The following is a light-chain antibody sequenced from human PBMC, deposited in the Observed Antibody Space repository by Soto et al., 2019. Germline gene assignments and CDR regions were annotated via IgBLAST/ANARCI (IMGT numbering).Light chain of an antibody. V-gene: IGKV3-20*01. CDR2: NAS. CDR3: ATSATSRT. J-gene: IGKJ1*01. Sequence: SPGTVCLSPWGGALLSGKASQSVRSNYYAWYQHKPRQAPSLVIFNASTSAPGMPDRFSGSGDGTDSIILLARLESGDFPPYYCATSATSRTFGQGTQVEIK. CDR1: QSVRSNY.